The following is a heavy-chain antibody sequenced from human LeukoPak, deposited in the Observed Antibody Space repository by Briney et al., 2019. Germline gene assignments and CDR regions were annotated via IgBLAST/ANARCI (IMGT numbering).Heavy chain of an antibody. Sequence: PGGSLRLSCAASGFTFSSYWMSWVRQAPGKGLEWVANIKQDGSEKYYVDSVKGRFTISRDNSKNTVYLQMNSLRGEDTAVYYCAKDLSTGYYIAYWGQGTLVTVSS. CDR2: IKQDGSEK. J-gene: IGHJ4*02. CDR1: GFTFSSYW. D-gene: IGHD3-9*01. V-gene: IGHV3-7*01. CDR3: AKDLSTGYYIAY.